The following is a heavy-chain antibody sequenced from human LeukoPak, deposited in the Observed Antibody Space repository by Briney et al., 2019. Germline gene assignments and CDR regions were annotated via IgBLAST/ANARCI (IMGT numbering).Heavy chain of an antibody. CDR3: ARMDSSGYYSTYYYYYMDV. CDR2: MNPNSGNT. D-gene: IGHD3-22*01. Sequence: ASVKVSCKASGYTFTSYDINWVRQATGQGLEWMGWMNPNSGNTGYAQKFQGRVTMTRNTSISTAYMELRSLRSDDTAVYYCARMDSSGYYSTYYYYYMDVWGKGTTVTISS. J-gene: IGHJ6*03. CDR1: GYTFTSYD. V-gene: IGHV1-8*01.